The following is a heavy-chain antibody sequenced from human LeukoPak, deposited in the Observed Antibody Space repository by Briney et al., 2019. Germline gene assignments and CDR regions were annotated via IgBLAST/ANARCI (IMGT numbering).Heavy chain of an antibody. CDR1: GGSISSYY. D-gene: IGHD3-3*01. V-gene: IGHV4-59*01. CDR3: ARVRLLTTYYFDY. J-gene: IGHJ4*02. Sequence: SETLSLTCTVSGGSISSYYWSWIRQPPGKGLKWIGYIYYSGSTNYNPSLKSRVTISVDTSKNQFSLKLSSVTAADTAVYYCARVRLLTTYYFDYWGQGTLVTVSS. CDR2: IYYSGST.